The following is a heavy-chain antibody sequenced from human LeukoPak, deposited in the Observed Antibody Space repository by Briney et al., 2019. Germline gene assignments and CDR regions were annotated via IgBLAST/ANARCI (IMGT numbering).Heavy chain of an antibody. CDR3: ARGLFFYYGSGSYYSPVDY. Sequence: PSETLSLTCAVCGGSFSGYYWSWIRQPPWKGLEWIGEINHSGSTNYNPSLKSRVTISVDTSKNQFSLKLSSVTAADTAVYYCARGLFFYYGSGSYYSPVDYWGQGTLVTVSS. V-gene: IGHV4-34*01. CDR2: INHSGST. CDR1: GGSFSGYY. J-gene: IGHJ4*02. D-gene: IGHD3-10*01.